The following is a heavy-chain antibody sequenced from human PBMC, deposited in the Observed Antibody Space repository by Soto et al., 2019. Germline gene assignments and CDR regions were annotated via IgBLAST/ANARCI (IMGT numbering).Heavy chain of an antibody. D-gene: IGHD6-13*01. CDR2: IYYSGST. J-gene: IGHJ4*02. Sequence: QVQLEESGPGLVKPSQTLSLICTVSGGSISSGGYYWSWIRQHPGKGLEWIGYIYYSGSTYYNPALKRRVSISVDTSKNQFSLKLSSVTAADTAVYYCARGQQQLVEDYWGQGTLVTVSS. CDR3: ARGQQQLVEDY. V-gene: IGHV4-31*03. CDR1: GGSISSGGYY.